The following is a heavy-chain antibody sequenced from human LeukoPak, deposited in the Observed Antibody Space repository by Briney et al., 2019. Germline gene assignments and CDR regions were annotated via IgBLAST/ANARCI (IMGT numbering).Heavy chain of an antibody. CDR3: ARLRDSSGDF. J-gene: IGHJ4*02. V-gene: IGHV5-51*01. D-gene: IGHD3-22*01. Sequence: GESLKISCKGSGYTFSNYWIGWVRQMPGKGLEWMGIIYPGDSDTRYSPSFQGQVTISADKSISTAYLQWSSLKASDTAMYYCARLRDSSGDFWGQGTLVTVSS. CDR2: IYPGDSDT. CDR1: GYTFSNYW.